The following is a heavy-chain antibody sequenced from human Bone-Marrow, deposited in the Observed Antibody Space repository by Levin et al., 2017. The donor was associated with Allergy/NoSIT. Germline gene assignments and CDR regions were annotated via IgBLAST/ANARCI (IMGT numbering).Heavy chain of an antibody. Sequence: GESLKISCKASGYSFRSYAIHWVRQAPGQRLEWMAWFNAGNGNTEYSQKFQGRVTITRDTSASTAYMELSSLRSEDTAVYYCARGGLYSSSWFSVDYWGQGTLVTVSS. CDR3: ARGGLYSSSWFSVDY. D-gene: IGHD6-13*01. J-gene: IGHJ4*02. V-gene: IGHV1-3*01. CDR2: FNAGNGNT. CDR1: GYSFRSYA.